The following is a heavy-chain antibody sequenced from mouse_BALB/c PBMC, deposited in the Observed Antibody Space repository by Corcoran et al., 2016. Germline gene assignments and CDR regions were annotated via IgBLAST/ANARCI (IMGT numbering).Heavy chain of an antibody. J-gene: IGHJ4*01. CDR1: GYSFTGYY. D-gene: IGHD2-4*01. V-gene: IGHV1S34*01. CDR3: ARGGDYDVYYPLDS. Sequence: LVKTGASVKISCKASGYSFTGYYIHWVKQSHGKSLDWIGYISCYNGATSYNQKFKGKATFSVETSSNTAYMQFNSLTSEDAAGYYCARGGDYDVYYPLDSWGQGTSVTVSS. CDR2: ISCYNGAT.